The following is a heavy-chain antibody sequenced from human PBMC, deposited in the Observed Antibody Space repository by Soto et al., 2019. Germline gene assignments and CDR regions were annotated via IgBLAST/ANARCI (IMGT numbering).Heavy chain of an antibody. CDR3: ARYDFWSGPRFGMDV. D-gene: IGHD3-3*01. Sequence: SVKVSCKASGGTFSSYAISWVRQSPGQGLEWMGGIIPIFGTANYAQKFQGRVTITADESTSTAYMELSSLRSEDTAVYYCARYDFWSGPRFGMDVWGQGTTVTVSS. J-gene: IGHJ6*02. CDR2: IIPIFGTA. V-gene: IGHV1-69*13. CDR1: GGTFSSYA.